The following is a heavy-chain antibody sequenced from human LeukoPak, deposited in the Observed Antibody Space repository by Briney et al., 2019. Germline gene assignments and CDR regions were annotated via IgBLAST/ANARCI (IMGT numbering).Heavy chain of an antibody. CDR1: GYTLTELS. CDR2: FDPEDGET. D-gene: IGHD1-26*01. CDR3: ATDLTIVGATNNY. V-gene: IGHV1-24*01. Sequence: ASVNVSCKVSGYTLTELSMHWVRQAPGKGLEWMGGFDPEDGETIYAQKFQGRVTMTEDTSTDTAYMELSSLRSEDTAVYYCATDLTIVGATNNYWGQGTLVTVSS. J-gene: IGHJ4*02.